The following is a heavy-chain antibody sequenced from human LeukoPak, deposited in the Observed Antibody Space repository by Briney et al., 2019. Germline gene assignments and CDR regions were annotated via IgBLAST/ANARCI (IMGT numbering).Heavy chain of an antibody. Sequence: ASVQVSCKTTGYTFTGYHLHWVRQAPGQGLEWMAWIQSDSGDTNYAQKFQGRVTVTRDKFTRTSYIEVDRLSSDDTAVYYCARDLTGDLYTFFDYWGQGTLVTVSS. J-gene: IGHJ4*02. CDR1: GYTFTGYH. CDR2: IQSDSGDT. CDR3: ARDLTGDLYTFFDY. V-gene: IGHV1-2*02. D-gene: IGHD3-16*02.